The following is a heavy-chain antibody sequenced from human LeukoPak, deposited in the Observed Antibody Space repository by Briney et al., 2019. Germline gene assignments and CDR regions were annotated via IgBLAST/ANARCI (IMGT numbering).Heavy chain of an antibody. Sequence: SVKVSSKACGGTFSSYAISWVRQAPGQGLEWMGRIIPIFGTANYAQKFQGRVTITTDESTSTAYMELSSLRSEDTAVYYCARSYYGDYYMDVWGKGTTVTVSS. CDR1: GGTFSSYA. CDR3: ARSYYGDYYMDV. V-gene: IGHV1-69*05. CDR2: IIPIFGTA. J-gene: IGHJ6*03. D-gene: IGHD4-17*01.